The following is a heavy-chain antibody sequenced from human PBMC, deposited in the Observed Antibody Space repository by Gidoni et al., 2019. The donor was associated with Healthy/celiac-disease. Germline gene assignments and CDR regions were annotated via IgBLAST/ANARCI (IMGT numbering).Heavy chain of an antibody. CDR3: AKAKSYGSGSFDY. J-gene: IGHJ4*02. D-gene: IGHD3-10*01. Sequence: EVQLLESGGGLVQPGGSLRLSCAASGFTFSSYAMSWVRQDPGKGLEWVSAISGSGGSTYYADSVKGRFTISRDNSKNTLYLQMNSLRAEDTAVYYCAKAKSYGSGSFDYWGQGTLVTVSS. CDR2: ISGSGGST. CDR1: GFTFSSYA. V-gene: IGHV3-23*01.